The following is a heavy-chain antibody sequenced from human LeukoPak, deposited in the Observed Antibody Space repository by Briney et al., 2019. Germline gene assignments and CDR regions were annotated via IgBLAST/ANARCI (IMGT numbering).Heavy chain of an antibody. J-gene: IGHJ4*02. CDR3: ARRSGIAVAGAFDY. V-gene: IGHV3-23*01. D-gene: IGHD6-19*01. CDR1: GFTFDDYA. CDR2: ISGSGDST. Sequence: PGRSLRLSCAASGFTFDDYAMSWVRQAPGKGLEWVSGISGSGDSTYYADPVKGRFTISRDNSKNTLYLQMNSLRAEDTAVYYCARRSGIAVAGAFDYWGQGTLVTVSS.